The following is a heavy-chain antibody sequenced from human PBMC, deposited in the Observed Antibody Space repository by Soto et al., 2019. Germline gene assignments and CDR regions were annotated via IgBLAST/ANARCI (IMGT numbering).Heavy chain of an antibody. CDR3: AKPFTYDILPQ. J-gene: IGHJ1*01. CDR2: IIPYLGIA. Sequence: QVQLVQSGAEVKKPGASVKVSCKASGGTFSSYTISWVRQAPRQGLEWIGRIIPYLGIAYHAQKYHGRVTLPADKSTSTACPHLSNLRPEDTAVYYCAKPFTYDILPQGGKGTLVDVSS. D-gene: IGHD3-9*01. CDR1: GGTFSSYT. V-gene: IGHV1-69*02.